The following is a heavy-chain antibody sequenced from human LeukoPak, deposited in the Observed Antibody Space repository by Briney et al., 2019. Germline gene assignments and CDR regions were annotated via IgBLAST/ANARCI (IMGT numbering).Heavy chain of an antibody. V-gene: IGHV1-8*03. D-gene: IGHD3-3*01. Sequence: ASVKVSCKASGYTFTSYDINWVRQATGQGLEWMGWMNPNSGNSGYAQKFQGRVTITRNSSISTAYMELSSLRSEDTAVYYCARRRYDFWSGSDYYYYMDVWGKGTTVTVSS. CDR1: GYTFTSYD. CDR2: MNPNSGNS. CDR3: ARRRYDFWSGSDYYYYMDV. J-gene: IGHJ6*03.